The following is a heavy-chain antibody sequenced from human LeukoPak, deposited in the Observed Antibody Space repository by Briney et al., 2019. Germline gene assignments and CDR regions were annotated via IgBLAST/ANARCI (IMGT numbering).Heavy chain of an antibody. J-gene: IGHJ4*02. Sequence: PGGSLRLSCAASGFTFSSYSMNWVRQAPGKGLEWVSSISSSSSYIYYADSVKGRFTISRDNAKNSLYLQMNSLRAEDTAVYYCARDYDSSGYYPAILFDYWGQGTLVTVSS. CDR2: ISSSSSYI. D-gene: IGHD3-22*01. V-gene: IGHV3-21*01. CDR3: ARDYDSSGYYPAILFDY. CDR1: GFTFSSYS.